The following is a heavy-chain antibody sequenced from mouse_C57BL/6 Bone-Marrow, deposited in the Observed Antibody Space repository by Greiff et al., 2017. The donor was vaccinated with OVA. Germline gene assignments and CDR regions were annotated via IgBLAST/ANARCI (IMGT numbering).Heavy chain of an antibody. J-gene: IGHJ1*03. CDR1: GYTFTSYG. D-gene: IGHD1-1*01. CDR2: IYPRSGNT. CDR3: ARSRTTRYFDV. V-gene: IGHV1-81*01. Sequence: QVQLKESGAELARPGASVKLSCKASGYTFTSYGISWVKQRTGQGLEWIGEIYPRSGNTYYNEKFKGKATLTADKSSSTAYMELRSLTSEDSAVYFCARSRTTRYFDVWGTGTTVTVSS.